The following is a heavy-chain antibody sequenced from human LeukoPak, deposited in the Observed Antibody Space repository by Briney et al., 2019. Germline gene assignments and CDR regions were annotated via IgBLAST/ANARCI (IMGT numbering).Heavy chain of an antibody. V-gene: IGHV3-11*04. CDR1: YY. D-gene: IGHD1-1*01. CDR3: ARDGPYKLGTKSDY. J-gene: IGHJ4*02. Sequence: YYWGWIRQAPGKGLEWVSYISSSGSTIYYADSVKGRFTISRDNAKNSLYLQMNSLRAEDTAVYYCARDGPYKLGTKSDYWGQGTLVTVSS. CDR2: ISSSGSTI.